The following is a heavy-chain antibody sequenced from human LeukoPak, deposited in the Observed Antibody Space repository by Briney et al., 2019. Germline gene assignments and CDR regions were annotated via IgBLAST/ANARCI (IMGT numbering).Heavy chain of an antibody. CDR3: ARGVTMIEVFDY. Sequence: SETLSLTCAVYGGSFSGYYWSWIRQPPGKGLEWIGEINHSGSTNYNPSLKSRVTISVDTSKNQFSLKLSSVTAADTAVYYCARGVTMIEVFDYWGQGTLVTVSS. CDR1: GGSFSGYY. J-gene: IGHJ4*02. CDR2: INHSGST. V-gene: IGHV4-34*01. D-gene: IGHD3-22*01.